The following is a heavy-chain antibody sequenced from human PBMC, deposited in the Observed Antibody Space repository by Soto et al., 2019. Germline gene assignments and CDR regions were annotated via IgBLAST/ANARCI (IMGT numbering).Heavy chain of an antibody. D-gene: IGHD3-22*01. CDR2: INPNNDGT. Sequence: ASVKVSCKASGYTFTDYYFHWVRQAPGQGLEWMDWINPNNDGTNYAQNFQGRVTMTRDTSVNTAYMELSSLTSDDTAMYYCARAYYHSSGYYFLDYWGQGSQVTVSS. CDR1: GYTFTDYY. CDR3: ARAYYHSSGYYFLDY. J-gene: IGHJ4*02. V-gene: IGHV1-2*02.